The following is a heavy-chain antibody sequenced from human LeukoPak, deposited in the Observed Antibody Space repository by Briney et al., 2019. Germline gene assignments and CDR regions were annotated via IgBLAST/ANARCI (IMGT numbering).Heavy chain of an antibody. CDR2: MYYSGRT. V-gene: IGHV4-59*01. CDR3: AIVSAAGSTVY. Sequence: SETLSLTCTVSGGSINGYYWSWIRQPPGKGLEWIGSMYYSGRTNYNPSLKSRVTISGDTSKNQFSLKLTSVTAADTAVYSCAIVSAAGSTVYWGQGTLVTVSS. D-gene: IGHD6-13*01. J-gene: IGHJ4*02. CDR1: GGSINGYY.